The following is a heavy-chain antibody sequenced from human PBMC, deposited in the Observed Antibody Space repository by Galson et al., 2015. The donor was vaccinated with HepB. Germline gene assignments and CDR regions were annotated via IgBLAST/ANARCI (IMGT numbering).Heavy chain of an antibody. J-gene: IGHJ3*02. D-gene: IGHD3-22*01. CDR1: GYTFTSYY. Sequence: SVKVSCKASGYTFTSYYMPWVRQAPGQGLEWMGIINPSGGSTSYAQKFQGRVTMTSDTSTSTVYMELSSLRSEDTAVYYCAREYYYDSSGYYANDAFDIWGQGTMVTVSS. V-gene: IGHV1-46*03. CDR3: AREYYYDSSGYYANDAFDI. CDR2: INPSGGST.